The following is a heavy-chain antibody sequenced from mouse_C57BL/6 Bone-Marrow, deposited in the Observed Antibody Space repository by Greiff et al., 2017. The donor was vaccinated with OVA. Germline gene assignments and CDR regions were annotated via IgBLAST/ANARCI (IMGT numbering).Heavy chain of an antibody. V-gene: IGHV10-3*01. CDR1: GFTFNTYA. CDR3: VRDGYPDYYAMDY. D-gene: IGHD2-2*01. Sequence: DVQLVESGGGLVQPKGSLKLSCAASGFTFNTYAMHWVRQAPGKGLEWVARIRSKRSNYATYYADSVKDRFTISRDDSQSMLYLQMNNLKTEDTAMYYCVRDGYPDYYAMDYWGQGTSVTVSS. J-gene: IGHJ4*01. CDR2: IRSKRSNYAT.